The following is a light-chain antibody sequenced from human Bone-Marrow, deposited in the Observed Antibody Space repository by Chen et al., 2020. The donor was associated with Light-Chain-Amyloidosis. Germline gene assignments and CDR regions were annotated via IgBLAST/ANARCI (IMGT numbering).Light chain of an antibody. CDR1: NIGSTS. CDR3: QVWDRSSDRPV. J-gene: IGLJ3*02. Sequence: SYVLTQPSSVSVAPGQTATLACGGNNIGSTSVHWYQQTPGQAPLLVVYDDSDRPSGIPERLSGCTSGNTATLTISRVEAGDEADYYCQVWDRSSDRPVFGGGTKLTVL. CDR2: DDS. V-gene: IGLV3-21*02.